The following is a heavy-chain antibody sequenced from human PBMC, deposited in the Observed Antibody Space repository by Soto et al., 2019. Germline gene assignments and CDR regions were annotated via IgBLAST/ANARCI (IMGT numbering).Heavy chain of an antibody. CDR1: CGSISSFY. D-gene: IGHD6-13*01. CDR2: IYYSGST. Sequence: SETPYLTLSVSCGSISSFYWIWFRQPPGKGLEWIGYIYYSGSTNYNPSLKSRVTISVDKSKNQFSLNMSSVIAADTAVYYCARGRGSSWTFDYWGQGTLVTVS. V-gene: IGHV4-59*01. CDR3: ARGRGSSWTFDY. J-gene: IGHJ4*02.